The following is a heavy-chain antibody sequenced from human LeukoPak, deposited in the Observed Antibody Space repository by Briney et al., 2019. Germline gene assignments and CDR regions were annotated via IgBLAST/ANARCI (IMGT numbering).Heavy chain of an antibody. J-gene: IGHJ4*02. CDR2: ISSSSSSI. CDR1: GFNFSNYL. Sequence: GGSLRLSCAASGFNFSNYLMNWVRQAPGKGLEWVSSISSSSSSIYYADSVKGRLTISRDNAKNSLYLQMNSLRAEDTAVYYCASVSSSWKIDYWGQGTLVTVSS. CDR3: ASVSSSWKIDY. V-gene: IGHV3-21*01. D-gene: IGHD6-13*01.